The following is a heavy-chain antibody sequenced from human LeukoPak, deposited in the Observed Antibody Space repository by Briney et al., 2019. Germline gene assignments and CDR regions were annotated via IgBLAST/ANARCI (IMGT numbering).Heavy chain of an antibody. Sequence: PGGSLRLSCAASGFTVSSNYVSWVRQAPGKGLEWVSVMYSGGSTFYADSVKGRFTISRDNSKNTLYLQMNSLRVEDTSVYYCARDEGFHGSGSNWGQGTLVTVSS. CDR1: GFTVSSNY. V-gene: IGHV3-66*01. D-gene: IGHD3-10*01. CDR3: ARDEGFHGSGSN. J-gene: IGHJ4*02. CDR2: MYSGGST.